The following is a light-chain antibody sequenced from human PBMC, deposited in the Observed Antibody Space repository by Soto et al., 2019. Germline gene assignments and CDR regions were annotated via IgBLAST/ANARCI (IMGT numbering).Light chain of an antibody. CDR1: QSVSSSY. CDR3: QQYGSPPFT. V-gene: IGKV3-20*01. Sequence: EIVLTQSPGTLSLSPGERATLSCRASQSVSSSYLAWYQQKPGQAPRLLIYGASSRATGIPDRFSGSGSGTNFTLTISSLEPEDFAVFYCQQYGSPPFTFGPGTKVDIK. J-gene: IGKJ3*01. CDR2: GAS.